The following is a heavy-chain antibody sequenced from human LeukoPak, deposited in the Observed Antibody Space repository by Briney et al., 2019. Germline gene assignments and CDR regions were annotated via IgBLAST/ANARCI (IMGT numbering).Heavy chain of an antibody. CDR2: IYYSGST. CDR1: GVSISSGGYY. D-gene: IGHD2-15*01. CDR3: ARVDSGGSSPPFDY. J-gene: IGHJ4*02. V-gene: IGHV4-31*03. Sequence: SQTLSLTCTVSGVSISSGGYYWSWIRQHPGTGLEWIGYIYYSGSTYYNPSLKSRVTISVDTSKNQFSLKLSSVTAADTAVYYCARVDSGGSSPPFDYWGQGTLVTVSS.